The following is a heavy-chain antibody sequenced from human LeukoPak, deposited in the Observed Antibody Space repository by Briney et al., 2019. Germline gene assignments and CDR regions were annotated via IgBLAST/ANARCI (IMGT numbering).Heavy chain of an antibody. D-gene: IGHD6-19*01. CDR3: ARGGGPEAGIGAY. CDR1: GFTFRYYG. J-gene: IGHJ4*02. CDR2: IWADGSNT. Sequence: GRSLTVSCAASGFTFRYYGMHWVRQAPGKGLEWVAVIWADGSNTYYTDSVKGRFTISRDNSKNTLYLQMNSLRAGDTAVYYCARGGGPEAGIGAYWGQGTLVTVSS. V-gene: IGHV3-33*01.